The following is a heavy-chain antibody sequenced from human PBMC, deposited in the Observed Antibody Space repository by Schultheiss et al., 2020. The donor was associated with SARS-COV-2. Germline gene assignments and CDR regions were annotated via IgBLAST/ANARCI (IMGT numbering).Heavy chain of an antibody. D-gene: IGHD2-15*01. CDR1: GGSISSYY. CDR3: ARQRLVARRTYYYYMDV. CDR2: IYTSGST. V-gene: IGHV4-4*07. Sequence: SETLSLTCTVSGGSISSYYWSWIRQPPGKGLEWIGRIYTSGSTNYNPSLKSRVTMSVDTSKNQFSLKLSSVTAADTAVYYCARQRLVARRTYYYYMDVWGKGTTVTVSS. J-gene: IGHJ6*03.